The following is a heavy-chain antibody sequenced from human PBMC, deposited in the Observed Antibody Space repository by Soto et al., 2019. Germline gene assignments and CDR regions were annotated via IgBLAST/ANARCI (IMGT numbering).Heavy chain of an antibody. Sequence: QVQVVESGGGVVQPGRSLRLSCAASGFTFSRFAMHWVHQAPGKGLEWVAVSLYDGSNEHYADSVRGRFTISRDSSKNSVDLRMHSLRPEDTAVYYCARYGGSLLYYFENWGPATLVTVSS. V-gene: IGHV3-30-3*01. CDR3: ARYGGSLLYYFEN. D-gene: IGHD2-15*01. J-gene: IGHJ4*02. CDR2: SLYDGSNE. CDR1: GFTFSRFA.